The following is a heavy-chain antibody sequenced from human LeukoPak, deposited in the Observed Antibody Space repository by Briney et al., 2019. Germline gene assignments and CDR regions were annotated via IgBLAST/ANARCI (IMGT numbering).Heavy chain of an antibody. CDR3: ARTKPQQLDILS. V-gene: IGHV3-23*01. CDR2: ISGSGGST. Sequence: PGGSLRLSCAASGFTFSSYDMNWVRQAPGKGLEWVSGISGSGGSTYSVDSVKGRFTVSRDNSKNTLYLQMNSLRAEDTAVYYCARTKPQQLDILSWGQGTLVTVSS. CDR1: GFTFSSYD. D-gene: IGHD3-9*01. J-gene: IGHJ4*02.